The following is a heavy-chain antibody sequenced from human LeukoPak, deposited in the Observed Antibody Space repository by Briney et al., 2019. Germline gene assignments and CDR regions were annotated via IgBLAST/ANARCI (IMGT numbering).Heavy chain of an antibody. V-gene: IGHV3-30*18. CDR1: GFTFSSYG. D-gene: IGHD3-16*01. J-gene: IGHJ4*02. CDR3: AKGSGEVDH. CDR2: ISYDGSNK. Sequence: GGSLRLSCAASGFTFSSYGMHWVRQAPGKGLEWVAVISYDGSNKYYADSVKGRFTISRDNSKNTLYLQMNSLRAEDTAVYYCAKGSGEVDHWGQGTLVTVSS.